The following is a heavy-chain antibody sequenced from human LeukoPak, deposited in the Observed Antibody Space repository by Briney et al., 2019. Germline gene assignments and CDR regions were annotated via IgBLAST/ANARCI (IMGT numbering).Heavy chain of an antibody. CDR2: IYYSGST. Sequence: SETLSLTCSVSGGSIGRSSYFWGWIRQPPGKGPEWIGSIYYSGSTYYNPSLRRRVTISVDTSKNQFSLKLSSVTAADTAIYYCARVFEMATIRKLYYFDHWGQGTLVTVSS. D-gene: IGHD5-24*01. J-gene: IGHJ4*02. CDR3: ARVFEMATIRKLYYFDH. CDR1: GGSIGRSSYF. V-gene: IGHV4-39*01.